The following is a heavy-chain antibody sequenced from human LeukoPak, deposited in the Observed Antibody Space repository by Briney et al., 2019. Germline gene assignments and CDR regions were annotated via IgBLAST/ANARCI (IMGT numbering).Heavy chain of an antibody. V-gene: IGHV4-39*01. CDR1: GVSISSTTYY. Sequence: PSETLSLTCTVSGVSISSTTYYWGWIRQPPGKGLEWIGTIYYSGTTRYNPSLKSRVAISVDTSKNQFSLKLSSVTAADTAVYYCARTWIQLWFGSYFDYWGQGTLVTVSS. J-gene: IGHJ4*02. CDR2: IYYSGTT. CDR3: ARTWIQLWFGSYFDY. D-gene: IGHD5-18*01.